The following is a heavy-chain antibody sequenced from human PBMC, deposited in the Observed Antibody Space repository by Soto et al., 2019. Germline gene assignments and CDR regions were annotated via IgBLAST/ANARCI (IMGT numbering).Heavy chain of an antibody. V-gene: IGHV4-59*01. J-gene: IGHJ4*02. CDR1: GGSISSYY. Sequence: PSETLSLTCTVSGGSISSYYWSWIRQPPGKGLEWIGYIYYSGSTNYNPSLKSRVTISVDTSKNQFSLKLSSVTAADTAVYYCARAGGYSYGAPFDYWGQGTLVTVSS. D-gene: IGHD5-18*01. CDR3: ARAGGYSYGAPFDY. CDR2: IYYSGST.